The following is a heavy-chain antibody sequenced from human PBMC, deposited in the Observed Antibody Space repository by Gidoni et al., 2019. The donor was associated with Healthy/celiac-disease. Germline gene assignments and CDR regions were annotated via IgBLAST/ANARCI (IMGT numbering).Heavy chain of an antibody. CDR1: GFTFSSYA. CDR3: AKDGREWLVRGEYFQH. Sequence: EVQLLESGGGLVQPGGSLRLSCAASGFTFSSYAMSWVRQAPGKGLEWVSAISGSGGSTYYADSVKGRFTISRDNSKNTLYLQMNSLRAEDTAVYYCAKDGREWLVRGEYFQHWGQGTLVTVSS. J-gene: IGHJ1*01. D-gene: IGHD6-19*01. V-gene: IGHV3-23*01. CDR2: ISGSGGST.